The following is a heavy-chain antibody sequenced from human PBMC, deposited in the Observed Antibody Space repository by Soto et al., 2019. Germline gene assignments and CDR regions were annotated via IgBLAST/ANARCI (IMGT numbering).Heavy chain of an antibody. V-gene: IGHV1-3*04. CDR1: GYTFTNYP. Sequence: QVQLVQSGAEEKKSGASVKVSCKASGYTFTNYPIHWVRQAPGQRLEWMGWINIGNGNTKYSQKFQDRVTITRDTSASTAYMELFSLRSEDTGVYYCARCLGPYYFEYWGQGTLVTVSP. D-gene: IGHD1-26*01. CDR3: ARCLGPYYFEY. CDR2: INIGNGNT. J-gene: IGHJ4*02.